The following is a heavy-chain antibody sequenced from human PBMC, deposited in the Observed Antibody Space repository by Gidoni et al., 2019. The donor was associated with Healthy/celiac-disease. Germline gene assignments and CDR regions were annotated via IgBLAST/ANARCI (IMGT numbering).Heavy chain of an antibody. J-gene: IGHJ4*02. Sequence: QVHLVQSGAEVKKPGASVTVSCKAPGYTITGYYMHWVRQAPGQGLGWMGWSNPTSGGTNYAHKFQGRVTMPRDTFISTAYMERSRLRPDDTAVYYSARDRTFHEITGTTLSLCSWGQGTLVTVSS. D-gene: IGHD1-7*01. V-gene: IGHV1-2*07. CDR2: SNPTSGGT. CDR1: GYTITGYY. CDR3: ARDRTFHEITGTTLSLCS.